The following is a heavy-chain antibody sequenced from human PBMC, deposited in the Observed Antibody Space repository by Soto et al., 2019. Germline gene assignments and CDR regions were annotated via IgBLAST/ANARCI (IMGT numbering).Heavy chain of an antibody. CDR2: IYYSGMT. Sequence: SETLSLTCTVSGDSISSSGYYWSWIRQHPGKGLEWIGYIYYSGMTSYNPSLKSRLTISVDTSKNQFSLRLSSVTAADTAVYYCARDGGYYRSSSFAYWGQGTLVTVSS. CDR1: GDSISSSGYY. CDR3: ARDGGYYRSSSFAY. J-gene: IGHJ4*02. D-gene: IGHD6-6*01. V-gene: IGHV4-31*03.